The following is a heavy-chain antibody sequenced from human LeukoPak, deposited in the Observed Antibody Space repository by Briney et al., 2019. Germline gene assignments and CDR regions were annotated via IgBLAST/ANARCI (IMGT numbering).Heavy chain of an antibody. CDR1: GYTFTSYG. CDR2: IIPIFGTA. CDR3: ARDLECSSTSCSDY. Sequence: SVKVSCKASGYTFTSYGISWVRQAPGQGLEWMGGIIPIFGTANYAQKFQGRVTITADESTSTAYMELSSLRSEDTAVYYCARDLECSSTSCSDYWGQGTLVTVSS. V-gene: IGHV1-69*13. D-gene: IGHD2-2*01. J-gene: IGHJ4*02.